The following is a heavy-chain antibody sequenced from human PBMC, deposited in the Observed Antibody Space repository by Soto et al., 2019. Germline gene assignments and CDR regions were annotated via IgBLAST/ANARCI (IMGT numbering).Heavy chain of an antibody. CDR1: GYSFTSYW. J-gene: IGHJ4*02. V-gene: IGHV5-51*01. CDR2: IYPGDSDT. CDR3: AIHRNYYDSSGYSYDDY. D-gene: IGHD3-22*01. Sequence: GESLKISCKGSGYSFTSYWIGWVRQMPGKGLEWMGIIYPGDSDTRYSPSFQGQVTISADKSISTAYLQWSSLKASDTAMYYCAIHRNYYDSSGYSYDDYWGQGTLVTVSS.